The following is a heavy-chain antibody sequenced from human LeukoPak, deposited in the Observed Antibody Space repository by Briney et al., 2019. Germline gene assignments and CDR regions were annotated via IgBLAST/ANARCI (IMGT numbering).Heavy chain of an antibody. CDR1: GGSISSYY. CDR2: IHYSGST. D-gene: IGHD1/OR15-1a*01. Sequence: PSETLSLTCTVSGGSISSYYWSWIRQPPGKGLEWIGYIHYSGSTNYNPSLKSRVTISVDTSKNQSSLKLSSVTAADTAVYYCARSIIATRSKFDYWGQGNLVTVSS. J-gene: IGHJ4*02. V-gene: IGHV4-59*08. CDR3: ARSIIATRSKFDY.